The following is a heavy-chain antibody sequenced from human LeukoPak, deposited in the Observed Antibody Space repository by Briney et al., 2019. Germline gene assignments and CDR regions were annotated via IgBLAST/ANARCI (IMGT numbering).Heavy chain of an antibody. CDR1: GGSISSCY. D-gene: IGHD2-2*01. CDR3: ARLGIGVVPTAMLGDYYFDY. J-gene: IGHJ4*02. CDR2: IYYSGST. V-gene: IGHV4-59*08. Sequence: TSETLSLTCTVSGGSISSCYWTWIRQPPGKGLEWIGYIYYSGSTDYNPSLKSRVTMSVDTSKNQFSLKLTSVTAADTAVYYCARLGIGVVPTAMLGDYYFDYWGQGTLVTVSS.